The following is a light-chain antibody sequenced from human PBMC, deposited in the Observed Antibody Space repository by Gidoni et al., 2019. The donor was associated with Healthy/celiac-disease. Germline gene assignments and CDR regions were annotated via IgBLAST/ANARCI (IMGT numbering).Light chain of an antibody. V-gene: IGLV1-44*01. CDR3: AAWDDSLNGYV. Sequence: QSVLTQPPSASGTPGQRVTISCSGSSSNIGSNTVNWYQQLPGTAPNLLIYSNNQRPSGVPDRFSGSKSGTSASLAISGLQSEDEADYYWAAWDDSLNGYVFGTGTKVTVL. CDR1: SSNIGSNT. J-gene: IGLJ1*01. CDR2: SNN.